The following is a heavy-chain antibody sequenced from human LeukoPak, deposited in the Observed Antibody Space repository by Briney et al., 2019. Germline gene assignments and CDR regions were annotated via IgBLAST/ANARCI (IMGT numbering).Heavy chain of an antibody. D-gene: IGHD6-19*01. CDR1: GGSISSTSYF. CDR3: ASSGWYEGGVY. V-gene: IGHV4-39*02. J-gene: IGHJ4*02. CDR2: IYYSGST. Sequence: PPETLSLTCTVSGGSISSTSYFWGWIRQPPGKGLEWIGSIYYSGSTYYNPSLKSRVTISVDTSKNHFSLKLSSVTAADTAVYYCASSGWYEGGVYWGQGTLVTISS.